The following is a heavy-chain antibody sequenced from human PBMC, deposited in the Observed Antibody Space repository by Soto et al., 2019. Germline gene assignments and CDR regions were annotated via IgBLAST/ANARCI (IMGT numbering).Heavy chain of an antibody. CDR3: ARLRRTIYYGSGPTGY. Sequence: PSETLSLTCTVSGGSISSSSYYWGWIRQPPGKGLEWIGSIYYSGSTYYNPSLKSRVTISVDTSKNQFSLKLSSVTAADTAVYYCARLRRTIYYGSGPTGYWGLGTLVTVSS. D-gene: IGHD3-10*01. CDR2: IYYSGST. V-gene: IGHV4-39*01. CDR1: GGSISSSSYY. J-gene: IGHJ4*02.